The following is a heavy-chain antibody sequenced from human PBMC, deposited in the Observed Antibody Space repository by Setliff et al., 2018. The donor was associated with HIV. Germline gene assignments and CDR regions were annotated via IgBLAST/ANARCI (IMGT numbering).Heavy chain of an antibody. J-gene: IGHJ4*02. CDR2: INAGNGNT. V-gene: IGHV1-3*01. CDR3: ATGSVLLWFGELPNY. D-gene: IGHD3-10*01. CDR1: GYTFTDYA. Sequence: ASVKVSCKASGYTFTDYAIYWMRQAPGQRLEWLGWINAGNGNTDYSQNFQGRVTITRDTSASTAYRELSSLRSEDTAVYYCATGSVLLWFGELPNYWGQGTLVTVSS.